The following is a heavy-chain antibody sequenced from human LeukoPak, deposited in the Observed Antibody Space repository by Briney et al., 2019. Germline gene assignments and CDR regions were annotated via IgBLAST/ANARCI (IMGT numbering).Heavy chain of an antibody. D-gene: IGHD3-10*01. CDR1: GGSITNGAYS. CDR3: ARGLRSYGSGSYTHFDY. J-gene: IGHJ4*02. V-gene: IGHV4-30-2*01. Sequence: PSETLSLTCAVSGGSITNGAYSWSWIRQPPGKGLEWIGYIYHSGSTYYNPSLKSRVTISLDRSKNQFSLKVTSVTAEDTPVYYCARGLRSYGSGSYTHFDYWGQGSLVTVSS. CDR2: IYHSGST.